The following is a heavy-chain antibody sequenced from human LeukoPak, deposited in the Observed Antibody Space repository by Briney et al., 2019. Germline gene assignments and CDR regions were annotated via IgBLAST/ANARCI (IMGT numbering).Heavy chain of an antibody. CDR2: IIPIFGTA. Sequence: VASVKVSCKASGYTFTSYAISWVRQAPGQGLEWMGGIIPIFGTANYAQKFQGRVTITADESTSTAYMELSSLRSEDTAVYYRAREAARLGYYYYYYMDVWGKGTTVTVSS. CDR1: GYTFTSYA. CDR3: AREAARLGYYYYYYMDV. D-gene: IGHD6-6*01. J-gene: IGHJ6*03. V-gene: IGHV1-69*13.